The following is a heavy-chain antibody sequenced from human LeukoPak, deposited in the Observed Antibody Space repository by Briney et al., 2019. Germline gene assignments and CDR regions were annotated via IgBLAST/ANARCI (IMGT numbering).Heavy chain of an antibody. D-gene: IGHD5-24*01. Sequence: PGGSLRLSCAASGFTFSSYGMHWVRQAPGKGLEWVAVIWYDGSNKYYADSVKGRFTISRDNSKNTLYLQMNCLRAEDTAVYYCARDGYNFGVDYWGQGTLVTVSS. V-gene: IGHV3-33*01. CDR1: GFTFSSYG. J-gene: IGHJ4*02. CDR2: IWYDGSNK. CDR3: ARDGYNFGVDY.